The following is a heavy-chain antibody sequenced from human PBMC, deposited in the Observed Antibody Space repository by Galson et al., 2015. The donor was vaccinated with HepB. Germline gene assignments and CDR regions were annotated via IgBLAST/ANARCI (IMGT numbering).Heavy chain of an antibody. CDR3: ALTGASSGPGLRRYNWFDP. CDR1: GFTFSSYA. J-gene: IGHJ5*02. Sequence: SLRLSCAASGFTFSSYAMSWVRQAPGKGLEWVSAISGSGGSTYYADSVKGRFTISRDNSKNTLYLQMNSLRAEDTAVYYCALTGASSGPGLRRYNWFDPWGQGTLVTVSS. D-gene: IGHD7-27*01. V-gene: IGHV3-23*01. CDR2: ISGSGGST.